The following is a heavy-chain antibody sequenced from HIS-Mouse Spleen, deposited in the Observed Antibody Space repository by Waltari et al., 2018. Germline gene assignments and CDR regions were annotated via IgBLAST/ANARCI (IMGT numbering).Heavy chain of an antibody. V-gene: IGHV4-39*07. J-gene: IGHJ2*01. CDR2: IYYSGST. D-gene: IGHD6-13*01. Sequence: QLQLQESGPGLVKPSEPLSLTCTVSGGPISSSSYYGGWIRQPPGKGLEWIGSIYYSGSTYYNPSLKSRVTISVDTSKNQFSLKLSSVTAADTAVYYCAREIPYSSSWYDWYFDLWGRGTLVTVSS. CDR1: GGPISSSSYY. CDR3: AREIPYSSSWYDWYFDL.